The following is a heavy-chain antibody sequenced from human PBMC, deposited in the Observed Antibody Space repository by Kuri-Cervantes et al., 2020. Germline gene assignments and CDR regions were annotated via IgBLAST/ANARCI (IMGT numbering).Heavy chain of an antibody. CDR1: GYSISSGYY. D-gene: IGHD3-22*01. CDR3: ARTYYYGSSGYYPGGFDY. V-gene: IGHV4-38-2*01. Sequence: GSLRLSCAVSGYSISSGYYWGWIRQPPGKGLEWIGSIYHSGSTYYNPSLKSRVTISVDTSKNQFSLKLSSVTAADTAVYYCARTYYYGSSGYYPGGFDYWGQGTLVTVSS. CDR2: IYHSGST. J-gene: IGHJ4*02.